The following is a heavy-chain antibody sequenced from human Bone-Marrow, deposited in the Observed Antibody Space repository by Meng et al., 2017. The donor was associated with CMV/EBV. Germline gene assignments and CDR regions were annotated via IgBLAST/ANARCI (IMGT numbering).Heavy chain of an antibody. CDR3: ARDQLLYFDH. CDR1: GITFSSYW. V-gene: IGHV3-74*01. Sequence: GSLRLSCAASGITFSSYWLHWVRQAPGKGLVWVSRINSDGYSTDYADSVEGRFTISRDNAKNTLYLQMNSLRAEDTAVYYCARDQLLYFDHWGQGTLVTVSS. D-gene: IGHD2-2*01. CDR2: INSDGYST. J-gene: IGHJ4*02.